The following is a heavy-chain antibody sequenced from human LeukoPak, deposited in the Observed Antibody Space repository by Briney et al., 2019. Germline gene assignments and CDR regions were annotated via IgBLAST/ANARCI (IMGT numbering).Heavy chain of an antibody. V-gene: IGHV3-23*01. Sequence: PGGSLRVSCAASGFAISNYAMDWVRQAPGKGLEWVSSLGSDGSTHYADSVKGRFTVSRDNSKNTLYLQMNSLRAEDSALYYCAKEGHVSELDTWGPGTLVTVSS. J-gene: IGHJ5*02. CDR3: AKEGHVSELDT. CDR1: GFAISNYA. D-gene: IGHD3-10*01. CDR2: LGSDGST.